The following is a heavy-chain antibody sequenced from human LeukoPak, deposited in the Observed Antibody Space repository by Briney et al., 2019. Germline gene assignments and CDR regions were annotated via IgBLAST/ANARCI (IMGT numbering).Heavy chain of an antibody. J-gene: IGHJ6*02. CDR1: GYTFTGYY. CDR2: INPNSSGT. V-gene: IGHV1-2*04. Sequence: ASVKVSCKASGYTFTGYYMHWVRQAPGQGLEWMGWINPNSSGTNYAQKFQGWVTMTRDTSISTAYMELSRLRSDDTAVYYCARDRGPKYGMDVWGQGTTVTVSS. CDR3: ARDRGPKYGMDV. D-gene: IGHD5-24*01.